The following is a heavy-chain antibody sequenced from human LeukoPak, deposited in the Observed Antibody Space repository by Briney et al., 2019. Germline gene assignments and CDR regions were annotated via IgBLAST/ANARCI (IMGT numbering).Heavy chain of an antibody. CDR3: ARHYYVLGSYLDY. CDR2: ISSSSSHI. CDR1: GFTFSSYS. D-gene: IGHD3-16*01. Sequence: GGSLRLFRAACGFTFSSYSMNWVRQAPGKGPEWVSAISSSSSHIYYADSVKGRFTISRDNAKNSLHLQMNSLRAEDTAVYYCARHYYVLGSYLDYWGQGTLVTVSS. V-gene: IGHV3-21*01. J-gene: IGHJ4*02.